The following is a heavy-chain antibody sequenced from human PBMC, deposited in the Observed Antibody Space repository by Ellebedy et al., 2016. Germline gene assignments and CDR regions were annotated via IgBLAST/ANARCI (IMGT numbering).Heavy chain of an antibody. J-gene: IGHJ1*01. D-gene: IGHD2-2*02. V-gene: IGHV3-15*05. CDR2: FKSKTEGGTT. CDR3: TTGGSLYQH. CDR1: GFAFSSNH. Sequence: GGSLRLSXAASGFAFSSNHVNWVRQAPGKGLEWVGHFKSKTEGGTTDYAAPVKGRFTISRDDPNNTLYLQMNSLKIEDRAVYYCTTGGSLYQHWGQGTLVTVSS.